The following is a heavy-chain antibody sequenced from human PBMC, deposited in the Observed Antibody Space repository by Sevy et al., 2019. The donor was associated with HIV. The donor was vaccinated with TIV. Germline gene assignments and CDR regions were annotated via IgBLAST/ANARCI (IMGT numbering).Heavy chain of an antibody. CDR1: GFTLSSYA. CDR2: ISGSGGST. Sequence: GGSLRLSCAASGFTLSSYAMSWVRQAPGKGLEWVSAISGSGGSTYYADSVKGRFTISRDNSKNTLYLQMNSLRAEDTAVYYCAKDLVRYSYGDYWGQGTLVTVSS. D-gene: IGHD5-18*01. CDR3: AKDLVRYSYGDY. V-gene: IGHV3-23*01. J-gene: IGHJ4*02.